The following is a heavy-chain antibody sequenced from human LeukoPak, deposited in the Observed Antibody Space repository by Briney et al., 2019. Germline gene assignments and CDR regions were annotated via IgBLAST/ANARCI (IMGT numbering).Heavy chain of an antibody. CDR3: ARSYCGGGSCGAFDI. Sequence: LETLSLTCTVSGGSISSYYWSWIRQPPGKGLEWIGYIYYSGNTNYNPSLKSRVTISVDTSKNQFSLRLSSVTAADTAVYYCARSYCGGGSCGAFDIWGQGTMVTVSS. CDR1: GGSISSYY. D-gene: IGHD2-15*01. J-gene: IGHJ3*02. CDR2: IYYSGNT. V-gene: IGHV4-59*01.